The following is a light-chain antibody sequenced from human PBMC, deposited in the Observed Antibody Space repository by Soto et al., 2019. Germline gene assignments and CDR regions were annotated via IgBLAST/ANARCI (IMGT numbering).Light chain of an antibody. J-gene: IGKJ4*01. CDR1: QSVSSSY. CDR3: QQYGSSPLT. Sequence: EIVLTQSPGTLSLSPGERATLSCRASQSVSSSYLAWYQHKPGQAPRVLIYGASSMATGIPDRFSGSGSGTDFTLTISRLEPEDFAVYFCQQYGSSPLTFGGGTKVEIK. V-gene: IGKV3-20*01. CDR2: GAS.